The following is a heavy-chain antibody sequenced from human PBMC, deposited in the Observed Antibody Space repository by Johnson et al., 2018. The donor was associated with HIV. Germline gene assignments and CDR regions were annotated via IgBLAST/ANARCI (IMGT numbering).Heavy chain of an antibody. V-gene: IGHV3-23*04. D-gene: IGHD2-2*01. CDR3: AKVHGTSWSYDALDI. CDR1: GFRFDENA. CDR2: ISGNSGDT. J-gene: IGHJ3*02. Sequence: VQLVESGGDLVQPGRSLRLSCAASGFRFDENAMHWVRQAPGKGLEWVSGISGNSGDTYFADSVKGRFTISRDNSKNTLNLQMNSLRAEDTAIYYCAKVHGTSWSYDALDIWGQGTLVTVSS.